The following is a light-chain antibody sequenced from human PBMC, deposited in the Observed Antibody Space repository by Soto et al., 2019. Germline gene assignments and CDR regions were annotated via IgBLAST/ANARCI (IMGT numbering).Light chain of an antibody. CDR2: GAS. CDR1: QSVGSN. Sequence: EIVMTQSPATLSVSPGERATLSCRASQSVGSNLAWYQQKPGQAPRLLIYGASTRATGIPARFSGSGSGTEFTLTISSLQSEDFEVYYCQQYNNWPRTFGKGTKVDIX. V-gene: IGKV3-15*01. J-gene: IGKJ1*01. CDR3: QQYNNWPRT.